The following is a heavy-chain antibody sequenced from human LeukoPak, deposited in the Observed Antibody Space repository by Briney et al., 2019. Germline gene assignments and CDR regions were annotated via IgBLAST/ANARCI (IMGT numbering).Heavy chain of an antibody. Sequence: GGSLRLSCVASGFTFSSRDWMTWVRQAPGKGLESVSTLSDGGGGAYYADSVKGRFTISRDNSRNTLYLQMHSLRVEDTAIYYCATDRPYITSWYGCSTPWGQGTLVTVSS. J-gene: IGHJ5*02. D-gene: IGHD3-10*01. CDR3: ATDRPYITSWYGCSTP. V-gene: IGHV3-23*01. CDR1: GFTFSSRDW. CDR2: LSDGGGGA.